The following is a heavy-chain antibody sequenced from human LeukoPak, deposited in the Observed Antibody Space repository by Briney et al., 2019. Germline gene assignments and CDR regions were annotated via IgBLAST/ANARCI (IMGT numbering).Heavy chain of an antibody. Sequence: GSLRLSCAASGFTFSSYEMNWVRQAPGKGLEWVSYISSSGSTIYYADSVKGRFTISRDNAKNSLYLQMNSLRAEDTAVYYCAREGLRYPTYWGQGTLVTVSS. V-gene: IGHV3-48*03. J-gene: IGHJ4*02. CDR2: ISSSGSTI. CDR3: AREGLRYPTY. CDR1: GFTFSSYE. D-gene: IGHD3-9*01.